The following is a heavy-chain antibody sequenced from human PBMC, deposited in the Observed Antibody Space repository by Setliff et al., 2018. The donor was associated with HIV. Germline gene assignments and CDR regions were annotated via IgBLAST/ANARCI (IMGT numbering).Heavy chain of an antibody. D-gene: IGHD5-12*01. CDR2: IIPIFGTA. V-gene: IGHV1-69*13. J-gene: IGHJ6*02. Sequence: SVKVSCKASGGTFSSYAISWVRQAPGQGLEWMGGIIPIFGTANYAQKFQGRVTITADESTSTAYMEPSSLRSEDTAVYYCARDGGYSGYQNYYGMDVWGQGTTVTVSS. CDR3: ARDGGYSGYQNYYGMDV. CDR1: GGTFSSYA.